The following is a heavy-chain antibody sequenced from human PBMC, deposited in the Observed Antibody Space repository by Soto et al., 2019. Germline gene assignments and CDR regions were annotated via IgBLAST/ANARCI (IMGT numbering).Heavy chain of an antibody. J-gene: IGHJ4*02. D-gene: IGHD3-10*01. Sequence: ASVKVSCKVSGYTLTELSMHWVRQAPGKGLEWMGGFDPEDGETIYAQKFQGRVTMTEDTSTDTAYMELSSLRSEDTAVYYCATYGSGIYLVSNYFDYWGQGTLVTVSS. CDR2: FDPEDGET. CDR1: GYTLTELS. V-gene: IGHV1-24*01. CDR3: ATYGSGIYLVSNYFDY.